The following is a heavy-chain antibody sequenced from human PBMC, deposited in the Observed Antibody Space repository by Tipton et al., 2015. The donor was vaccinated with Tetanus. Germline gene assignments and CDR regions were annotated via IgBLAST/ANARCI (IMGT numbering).Heavy chain of an antibody. CDR2: IYPGYSDT. CDR1: GYIFNNYW. Sequence: VQLVQSGGEVKKPGESLKISCKGSGYIFNNYWIGWVRQMPGKGLEWMGIIYPGYSDTRYSPSFQGQVTISVDKSISTAYLQWSSLKASDTSMFYCARAHCSDGVCNFDYWGQGALVTVAS. CDR3: ARAHCSDGVCNFDY. D-gene: IGHD2-8*01. J-gene: IGHJ4*02. V-gene: IGHV5-51*01.